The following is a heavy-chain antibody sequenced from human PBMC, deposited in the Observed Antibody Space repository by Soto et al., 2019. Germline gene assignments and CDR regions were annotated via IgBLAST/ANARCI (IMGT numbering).Heavy chain of an antibody. CDR3: ASEKGGFDI. CDR2: IAPTVGST. D-gene: IGHD2-15*01. J-gene: IGHJ3*02. Sequence: QVQLVQSGAEVKKPGASVKLSCKASGNIFTSHYMHWIRQAPGQGLEWMGFIAPTVGSTTYAQKFQGRFTMTRDTSSPSVYMELSGLVSEDTAMYYCASEKGGFDIWGQGTVVTVSS. V-gene: IGHV1-46*01. CDR1: GNIFTSHY.